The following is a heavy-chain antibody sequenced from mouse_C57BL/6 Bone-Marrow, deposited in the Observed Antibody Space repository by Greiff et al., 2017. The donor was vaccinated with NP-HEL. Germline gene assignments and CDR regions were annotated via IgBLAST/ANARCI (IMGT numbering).Heavy chain of an antibody. D-gene: IGHD1-1*01. J-gene: IGHJ1*03. CDR3: ARPDSITTDWYFDV. Sequence: EVQLQESGGGLVQPGGSLKLSCAASGIDFSRYWMSWVRRAPGKGLEWIGEINPDSSTINYAPSLKDKFIISRDNAKNTLYLQMSKVRSEDTALYYCARPDSITTDWYFDVWGTGTTVTVSS. CDR1: GIDFSRYW. V-gene: IGHV4-1*01. CDR2: INPDSSTI.